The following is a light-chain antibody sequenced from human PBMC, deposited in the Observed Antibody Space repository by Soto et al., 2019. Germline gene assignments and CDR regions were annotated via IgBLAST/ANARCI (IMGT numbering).Light chain of an antibody. CDR3: MQYTHFPLT. CDR1: QSLVHSDGSTY. V-gene: IGKV2-24*01. Sequence: EIVMTQSSLSAAVTLGQPASISCGSSQSLVHSDGSTYLSWLHVGPGQSPRPLNKVSNRFPGVPDRFTGSGAETEFTLKISRVEAEDVGTYYCMQYTHFPLTFGGGTKVEI. CDR2: KVS. J-gene: IGKJ4*01.